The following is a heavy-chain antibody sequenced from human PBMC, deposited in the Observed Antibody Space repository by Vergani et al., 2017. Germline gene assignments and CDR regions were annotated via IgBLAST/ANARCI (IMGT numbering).Heavy chain of an antibody. CDR1: GFPFSSSA. V-gene: IGHV3-23*01. CDR3: AKDAGWSSSWKGDY. J-gene: IGHJ4*02. D-gene: IGHD6-13*01. CDR2: ISGSGGST. Sequence: EVQLLESGGGLVQPGGSLRLSCAASGFPFSSSAMSWVRQAPGKGLEWVSAISGSGGSTYYADSVKGRFTISRDNSKNTLYLQMNSLRAEDTAVYYCAKDAGWSSSWKGDYWGQGTLVTVSS.